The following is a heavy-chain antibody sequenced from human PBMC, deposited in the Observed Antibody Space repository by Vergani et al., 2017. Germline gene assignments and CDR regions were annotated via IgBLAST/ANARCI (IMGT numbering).Heavy chain of an antibody. CDR2: FDPEDGET. J-gene: IGHJ4*02. Sequence: QVQLVQSGAEVKKPGASVKVSCKVSGYTLTELSMHWVRQAPGKGIEWMGGFDPEDGETIYAQKFQGRVTMTEDTSTDTAYMELSSLRTEDTSVYYSATGLDHGAHNPCWGQGTLVSVSS. CDR3: ATGLDHGAHNPC. D-gene: IGHD1-1*01. V-gene: IGHV1-24*01. CDR1: GYTLTELS.